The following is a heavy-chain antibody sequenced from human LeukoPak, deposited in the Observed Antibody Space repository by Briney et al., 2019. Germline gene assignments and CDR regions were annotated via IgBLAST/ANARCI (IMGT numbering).Heavy chain of an antibody. J-gene: IGHJ5*02. Sequence: QTGGSLRLSCAASGFTFSSYGMHWVRQAPGKGLEWVAFIRYDGSNKYYADSVKGRFTISRDNSKNTLYLQMNSLRAEDTAVYYCAKEASSGYPRSNWFDPWGQGTLVTVSS. CDR3: AKEASSGYPRSNWFDP. V-gene: IGHV3-30*02. CDR2: IRYDGSNK. D-gene: IGHD3-22*01. CDR1: GFTFSSYG.